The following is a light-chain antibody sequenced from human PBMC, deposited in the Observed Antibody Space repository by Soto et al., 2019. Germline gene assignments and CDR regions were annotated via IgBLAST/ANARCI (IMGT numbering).Light chain of an antibody. CDR1: SSNIGRNP. CDR3: AAWGDNVYV. Sequence: QSVLTQPPSASGTPGQRVIISCSGGSSNIGRNPVNWYQKFPGTAPKLLISLNTQRPSGVPDRFSGSKSGTSASLAISGLRSEDEAAYYCAAWGDNVYVFGTGTKVTVL. V-gene: IGLV1-44*01. J-gene: IGLJ1*01. CDR2: LNT.